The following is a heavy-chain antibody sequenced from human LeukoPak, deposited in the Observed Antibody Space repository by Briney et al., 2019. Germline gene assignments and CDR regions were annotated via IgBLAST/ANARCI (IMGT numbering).Heavy chain of an antibody. CDR3: TTGPGNSGY. V-gene: IGHV3-15*01. D-gene: IGHD4-23*01. J-gene: IGHJ4*02. CDR1: GFTFSTYS. CDR2: IKSKTDGGTT. Sequence: GGSLRLSCAASGFTFSTYSMNWVRQAPGKGLEWVGRIKSKTDGGTTDYAAPVKGRFTISRDDSKDTVYLQMNSLKTEDTAVYYCTTGPGNSGYWGQGTLVTVSS.